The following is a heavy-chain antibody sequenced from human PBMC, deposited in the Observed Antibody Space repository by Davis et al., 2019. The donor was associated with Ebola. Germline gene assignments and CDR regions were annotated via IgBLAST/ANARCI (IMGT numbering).Heavy chain of an antibody. D-gene: IGHD1-26*01. V-gene: IGHV1-2*06. CDR1: GYTFTSYY. J-gene: IGHJ6*02. CDR3: ARGVGATPYGMDV. Sequence: ASVEVSCKASGYTFTSYYMHWVRQAPGQGLEWMGRINPNSGTTNYAQKFQGRVTMTRDTSTSTVYMELSSLRSEDTAVYYCARGVGATPYGMDVWGQGTTVTVSS. CDR2: INPNSGTT.